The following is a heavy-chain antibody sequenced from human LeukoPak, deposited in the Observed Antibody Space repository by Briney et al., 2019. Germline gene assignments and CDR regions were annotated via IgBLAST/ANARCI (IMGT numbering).Heavy chain of an antibody. Sequence: SETLSLTCSVSDGSINGYYWNWLRQPPGGGLEWIGCIHPSGSAHYNPSLKNRVTISLDTSSNRFFLNINSVAAADTALYYCARGIDAYKVAYWGQGTLVTVSS. D-gene: IGHD5-24*01. CDR3: ARGIDAYKVAY. J-gene: IGHJ4*02. V-gene: IGHV4-4*07. CDR2: IHPSGSA. CDR1: DGSINGYY.